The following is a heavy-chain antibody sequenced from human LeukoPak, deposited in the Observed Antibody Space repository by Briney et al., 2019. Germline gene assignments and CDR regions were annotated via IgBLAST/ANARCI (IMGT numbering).Heavy chain of an antibody. CDR3: ARGGGVGATTDDAFDI. CDR1: GGSISSYY. V-gene: IGHV4-59*12. J-gene: IGHJ3*02. D-gene: IGHD1-26*01. Sequence: SETLSLTCTVSGGSISSYYWSWVRQSPGKGLEWIGYFYNSGNTNYNPTLKSRVTMSVDTSKNQFSLKLSSVTAADTAVYYCARGGGVGATTDDAFDIWGQGTMVTVSS. CDR2: FYNSGNT.